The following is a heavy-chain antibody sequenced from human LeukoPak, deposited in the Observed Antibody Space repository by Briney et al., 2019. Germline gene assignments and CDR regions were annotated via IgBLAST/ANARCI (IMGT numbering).Heavy chain of an antibody. Sequence: ASVKVSCKASRGTFSSYTISWVRQAPGRGLEWMGRIIPILGIANYAQKFQGRVTITADKSTSTAYMELSSLRSEDTAVYYCARCSGGSLDYWGQGTLVTVSS. J-gene: IGHJ4*02. CDR1: RGTFSSYT. CDR2: IIPILGIA. V-gene: IGHV1-69*02. CDR3: ARCSGGSLDY. D-gene: IGHD2-15*01.